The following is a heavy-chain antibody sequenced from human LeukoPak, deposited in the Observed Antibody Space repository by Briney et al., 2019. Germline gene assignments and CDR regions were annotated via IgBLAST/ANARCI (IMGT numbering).Heavy chain of an antibody. V-gene: IGHV4-34*01. CDR3: ARGPIAAYYYYYYYMDV. CDR1: GGSFSGYY. Sequence: SETLSLTCAVYGGSFSGYYWSWIRQPPGKGLEWIGEINHSGSTNYNPSLKSRVTISVDTSKNQFSLKLSSVTAADTAVYYCARGPIAAYYYYYYYMDVWGKGTTVTVSS. J-gene: IGHJ6*03. D-gene: IGHD6-13*01. CDR2: INHSGST.